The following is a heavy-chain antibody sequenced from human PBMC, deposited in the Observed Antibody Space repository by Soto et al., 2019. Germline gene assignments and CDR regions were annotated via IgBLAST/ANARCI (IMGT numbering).Heavy chain of an antibody. D-gene: IGHD2-21*02. CDR1: GGTFSSYT. CDR3: ATLRGIFLGGDCSNDY. V-gene: IGHV1-69*02. Sequence: SVKVSCKASGGTFSSYTISWVRRAPGQGLEWMGRIIPILGIANYAQKFQGRVTITADKSTSTAYMELSSLRSEDTAVYYCATLRGIFLGGDCSNDYGGKEPLVTVPS. CDR2: IIPILGIA. J-gene: IGHJ4*02.